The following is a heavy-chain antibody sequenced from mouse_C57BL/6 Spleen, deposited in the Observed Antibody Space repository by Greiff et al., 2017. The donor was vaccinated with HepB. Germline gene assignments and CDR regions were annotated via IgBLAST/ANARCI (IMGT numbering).Heavy chain of an antibody. D-gene: IGHD2-10*02. V-gene: IGHV1-61*01. CDR1: GYTFTSYW. CDR3: ASGYGTYWYFDV. Sequence: QVQLQQPGAELVRPGSSVKLSCKASGYTFTSYWMDWVKQRPGQGLEWIGNIYPSDSETHYNQKFKDKATLTVDKSSRTAYMQLSSLTSEDSAVYYCASGYGTYWYFDVWGTGTTVTVSS. CDR2: IYPSDSET. J-gene: IGHJ1*03.